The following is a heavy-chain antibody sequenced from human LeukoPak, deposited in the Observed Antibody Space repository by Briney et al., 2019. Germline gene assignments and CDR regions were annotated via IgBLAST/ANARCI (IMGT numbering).Heavy chain of an antibody. D-gene: IGHD4-11*01. J-gene: IGHJ4*02. CDR1: GDSVSRNSVA. V-gene: IGHV6-1*01. Sequence: SQTLSLTCAISGDSVSRNSVAWNWIRQSPSRGLEWLGRTYYGSKWYNDYALFVESRMTINPDTSKNQFSLQLNSVTPADTAVYYCARDHDYGNFGTYADYWGQGTLVTVSS. CDR3: ARDHDYGNFGTYADY. CDR2: TYYGSKWYN.